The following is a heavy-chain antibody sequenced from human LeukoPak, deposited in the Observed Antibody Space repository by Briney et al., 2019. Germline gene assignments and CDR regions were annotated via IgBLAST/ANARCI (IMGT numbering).Heavy chain of an antibody. V-gene: IGHV4-59*01. Sequence: PSETLSLTCTVSGGSISSYYWSWIRQPPGKGLEWIGYIYYSGSTNYNPSLKSRVTISVDTSKNQFSLKLSSVTAADTAVYYCAGVSRVLWFGELSPGDAFDIWGQGTMVTVSS. CDR3: AGVSRVLWFGELSPGDAFDI. D-gene: IGHD3-10*01. CDR2: IYYSGST. J-gene: IGHJ3*02. CDR1: GGSISSYY.